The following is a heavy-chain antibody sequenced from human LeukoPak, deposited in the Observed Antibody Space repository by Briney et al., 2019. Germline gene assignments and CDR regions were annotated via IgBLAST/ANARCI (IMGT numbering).Heavy chain of an antibody. CDR2: ISAYNGNT. J-gene: IGHJ4*02. CDR3: ATSVIGEYFDY. D-gene: IGHD2-21*01. Sequence: ASVKVSCKASGYTFTSYGISWVRQAPGQGLEWMGWISAYNGNTNYAQKLQGRVTMTEDTSTDTAYMELSSLRSEDTAVYYCATSVIGEYFDYWGQGTLVTVSS. V-gene: IGHV1-18*01. CDR1: GYTFTSYG.